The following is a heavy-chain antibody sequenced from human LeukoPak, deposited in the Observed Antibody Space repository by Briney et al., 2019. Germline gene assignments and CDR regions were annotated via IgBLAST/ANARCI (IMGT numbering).Heavy chain of an antibody. J-gene: IGHJ4*02. V-gene: IGHV2-70*18. D-gene: IGHD6-13*01. CDR2: IDWDDDK. CDR1: GGSISSYY. CDR3: ARIPGCYSSSWYYFDY. Sequence: TLSLTCTVSGGSISSYYWSWIRQPPGKALEWLALIDWDDDKYYSTSLKTRLTISKDTSKSQVVLTMTNMDPVDTATYYCARIPGCYSSSWYYFDYGGQGTLVTVSS.